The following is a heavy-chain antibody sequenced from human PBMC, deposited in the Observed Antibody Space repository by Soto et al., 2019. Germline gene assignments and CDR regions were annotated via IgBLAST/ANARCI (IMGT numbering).Heavy chain of an antibody. CDR3: ARAEDSAMAAFDC. CDR1: GDSVSSNSAA. D-gene: IGHD5-18*01. CDR2: TFYRSKWSN. J-gene: IGHJ4*02. Sequence: SQTLSLTCAISGDSVSSNSAAWNWIRQSPSRGLEWLGRTFYRSKWSNDYAVSVKSRISINPDTSRNQFSLHLNSVTPEDTAVYYCARAEDSAMAAFDCWGQGTLVTVSS. V-gene: IGHV6-1*01.